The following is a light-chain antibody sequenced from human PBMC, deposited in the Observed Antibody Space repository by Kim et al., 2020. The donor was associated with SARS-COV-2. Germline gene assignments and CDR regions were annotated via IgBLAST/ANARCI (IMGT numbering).Light chain of an antibody. J-gene: IGLJ2*01. V-gene: IGLV2-8*01. CDR2: EVT. Sequence: SYAISCTGTSSDVCGYNYVSWYQQHPGKVPKLMIYEVTKRPSGVPDRFSGSKSGNTASLTVSGLQAEDEAEYYCSSFAGSNSVGVFGGGTKVTVL. CDR3: SSFAGSNSVGV. CDR1: SSDVCGYNY.